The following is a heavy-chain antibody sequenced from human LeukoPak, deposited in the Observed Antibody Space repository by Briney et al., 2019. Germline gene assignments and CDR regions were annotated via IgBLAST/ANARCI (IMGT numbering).Heavy chain of an antibody. CDR1: GFTFSSYG. CDR2: ISYDGSNK. Sequence: GGSLRLSCAASGFTFSSYGMHWVRQAPGKGLEWVAVISYDGSNKYYADSVKGRFTISRDNSKNTLYLQMNSLRAEDTAVYYCARKESSIAAQGDYWGQGTLVTVSS. CDR3: ARKESSIAAQGDY. J-gene: IGHJ4*02. V-gene: IGHV3-30*03. D-gene: IGHD6-6*01.